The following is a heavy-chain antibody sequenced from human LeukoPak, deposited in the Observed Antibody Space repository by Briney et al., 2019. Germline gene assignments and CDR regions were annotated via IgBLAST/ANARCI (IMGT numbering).Heavy chain of an antibody. CDR1: GFTFSSYA. D-gene: IGHD3-10*01. CDR3: ARDRTMVRGVPYYFDY. Sequence: GGSLRLSCAASGFTFSSYAMHWVRQAPGKGLEWVAVISYDGSNKYYADSVKGRFTISRDNSKNTLYLQMNSLRAEDTAVYYCARDRTMVRGVPYYFDYWGQGTLVTVSS. V-gene: IGHV3-30-3*01. CDR2: ISYDGSNK. J-gene: IGHJ4*02.